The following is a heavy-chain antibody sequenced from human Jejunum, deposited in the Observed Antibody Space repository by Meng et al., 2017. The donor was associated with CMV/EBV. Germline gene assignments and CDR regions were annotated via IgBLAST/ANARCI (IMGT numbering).Heavy chain of an antibody. CDR2: IYAGAGA. CDR1: SYQ. D-gene: IGHD1-1*01. CDR3: TSARLEAIRGYFYHHGMDV. J-gene: IGHJ6*02. Sequence: SYQMRWVRQAPGRGLEWVSYIYAGAGADYADSVKGRFTISRDNSRNTVYLQMNNLRAEDTAVYYCTSARLEAIRGYFYHHGMDVWGPGTTVTVSS. V-gene: IGHV3-53*01.